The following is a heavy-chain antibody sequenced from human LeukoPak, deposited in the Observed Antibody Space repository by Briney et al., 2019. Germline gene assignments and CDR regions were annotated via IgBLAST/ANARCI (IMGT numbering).Heavy chain of an antibody. D-gene: IGHD2-2*01. V-gene: IGHV4-38-2*02. Sequence: SETLSLTCTVSGYSISSGYYWGWLRQPPGKGLEWIGSIYRSGSTYYNPSLKSRVTISVDTSKNQFSLQLSSVTAADTAVYYCARDDCSRTSCYFGVDVWGKGTTVTVSS. CDR1: GYSISSGYY. CDR2: IYRSGST. J-gene: IGHJ6*04. CDR3: ARDDCSRTSCYFGVDV.